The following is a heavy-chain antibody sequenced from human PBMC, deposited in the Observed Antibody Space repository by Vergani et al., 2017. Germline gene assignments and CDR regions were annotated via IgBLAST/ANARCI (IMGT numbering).Heavy chain of an antibody. Sequence: QEQLLQSGGGVVQPGGSLRLSCAASGFTFSDYYMSWIRQAPGKGLEWVSYISSSGSTIYYADSVKGRFTISRDNAKNSLYLQMNSLRAEDTAVYYCARKHISNYYDSSGYYYMGYYYGMDVWGQGTTVTVSS. D-gene: IGHD3-22*01. CDR1: GFTFSDYY. CDR3: ARKHISNYYDSSGYYYMGYYYGMDV. V-gene: IGHV3-11*01. J-gene: IGHJ6*02. CDR2: ISSSGSTI.